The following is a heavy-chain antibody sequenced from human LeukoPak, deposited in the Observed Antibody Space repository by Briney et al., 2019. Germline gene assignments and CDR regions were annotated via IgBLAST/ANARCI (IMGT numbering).Heavy chain of an antibody. CDR3: ARRSITGTDYYYYGMDV. CDR1: GYSFTSYW. J-gene: IGHJ6*02. D-gene: IGHD1/OR15-1a*01. CDR2: IDPSDSYT. Sequence: GESLRSSCKGSGYSFTSYWISWVRQMPGKGLEWMGRIDPSDSYTNYSPSFQGHVTISADKSISTAYLQWSSLKASDTAMYYCARRSITGTDYYYYGMDVWGQGTTVTVSS. V-gene: IGHV5-10-1*01.